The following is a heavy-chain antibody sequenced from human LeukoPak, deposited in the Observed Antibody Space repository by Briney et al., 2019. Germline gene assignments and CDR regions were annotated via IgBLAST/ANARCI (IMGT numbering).Heavy chain of an antibody. J-gene: IGHJ4*02. CDR2: IKSKTDGGTT. D-gene: IGHD2-21*02. V-gene: IGHV3-15*01. CDR1: GFTFSNAL. CDR3: TTDPSLIVVVTAIDY. Sequence: GGSLRLSCAASGFTFSNALMSWVRQAPGKGLEWVGRIKSKTDGGTTDYAAPVKGRFTISRDDSKNTLYLQMNSLKTEDTAVYYCTTDPSLIVVVTAIDYWGQGTLVTVSS.